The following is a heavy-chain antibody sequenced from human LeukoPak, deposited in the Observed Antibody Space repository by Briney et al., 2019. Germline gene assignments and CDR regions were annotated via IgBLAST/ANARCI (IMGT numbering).Heavy chain of an antibody. CDR2: VSSDGTT. Sequence: PSETLSLTCSVSGDSVTSSYWNWIRQPPGKGLEWIGYVSSDGTTNYNPSLRSGLIMSVDTAKNDISLNRTSVTAADTAIYYCARLDCLIEGCYNHWGRGTLVTVSS. J-gene: IGHJ4*02. CDR1: GDSVTSSY. CDR3: ARLDCLIEGCYNH. D-gene: IGHD2-15*01. V-gene: IGHV4-59*08.